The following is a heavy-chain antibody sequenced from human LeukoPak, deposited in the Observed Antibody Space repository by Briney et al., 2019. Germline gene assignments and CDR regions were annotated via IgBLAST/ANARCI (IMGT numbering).Heavy chain of an antibody. V-gene: IGHV3-7*01. CDR1: GFTFSSYW. Sequence: GGSLRLSCAASGFTFSSYWMSWVRQAPGKGLEWVANIKQDGSEKYYVDSVKGRFTISRDNSKNTLYLQMTTLRAEDTAVYYCARDADTSEFFSWLDLWGQGTLVTVSP. CDR2: IKQDGSEK. J-gene: IGHJ5*02. CDR3: ARDADTSEFFSWLDL. D-gene: IGHD3-22*01.